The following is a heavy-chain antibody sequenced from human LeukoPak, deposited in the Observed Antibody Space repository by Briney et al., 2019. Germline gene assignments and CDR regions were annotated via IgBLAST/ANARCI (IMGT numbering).Heavy chain of an antibody. CDR2: ISYDGSNK. V-gene: IGHV3-30-3*01. CDR1: GFTFSSYA. Sequence: GGSLRLSCAASGFTFSSYAMHWVRQAPGKGLEWVAVISYDGSNKYYADSVKGRFTISRDNSKNTLYLQMNSLRAEDTAVYYCARVRLPLGYCSGGSCYAQTEFDYWGQGTLVTVSS. D-gene: IGHD2-15*01. CDR3: ARVRLPLGYCSGGSCYAQTEFDY. J-gene: IGHJ4*02.